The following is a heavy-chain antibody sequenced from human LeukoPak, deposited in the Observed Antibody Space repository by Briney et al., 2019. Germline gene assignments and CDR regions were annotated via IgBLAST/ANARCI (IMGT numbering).Heavy chain of an antibody. V-gene: IGHV3-9*01. J-gene: IGHJ4*02. CDR3: AKDNYDSSGYHNSFDC. D-gene: IGHD3-22*01. CDR2: ISWNSGSI. CDR1: GFTFDDYA. Sequence: GGSLRLSCAASGFTFDDYAMHWVRQAPGKGLEWVSGISWNSGSIGYADSVKGRFTISRDNAKNSLYLQMNSLRAEDTALYYCAKDNYDSSGYHNSFDCWGQGTLVTVSS.